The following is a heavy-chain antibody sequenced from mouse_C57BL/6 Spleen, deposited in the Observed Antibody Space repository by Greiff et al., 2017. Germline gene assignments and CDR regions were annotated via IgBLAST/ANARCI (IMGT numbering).Heavy chain of an antibody. CDR3: ARWGYYGSSYDYAMDY. CDR1: GYTFTDYY. CDR2: IYPGSGNT. V-gene: IGHV1-76*01. D-gene: IGHD1-1*01. Sequence: VKLVESGAELVRPGASVTLSCKASGYTFTDYYINWVKQRPGQGLEWIARIYPGSGNTYYNEKFKGKATLTAEKSSSTAYMQLSSLTSEDSAVYYCARWGYYGSSYDYAMDYWGQGTSVTVSS. J-gene: IGHJ4*01.